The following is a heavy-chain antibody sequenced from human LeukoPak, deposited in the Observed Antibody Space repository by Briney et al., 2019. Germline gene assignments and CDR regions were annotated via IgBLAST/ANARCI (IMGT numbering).Heavy chain of an antibody. D-gene: IGHD2-21*02. CDR3: ARYGDRATGNFDS. V-gene: IGHV4-39*01. CDR1: GGSIRNGDYY. CDR2: IYHTGTT. Sequence: SESLSLTCSVSGGSIRNGDYYWGWIRQPPGKGLEWIGSIYHTGTTSYNPSLQSRVTISVDTSKNQFSLRLTSVTAADTAVYYCARYGDRATGNFDSWGPGTLVTVSS. J-gene: IGHJ4*02.